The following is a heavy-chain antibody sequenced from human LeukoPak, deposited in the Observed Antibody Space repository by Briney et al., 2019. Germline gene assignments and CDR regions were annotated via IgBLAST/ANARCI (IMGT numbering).Heavy chain of an antibody. V-gene: IGHV4-34*01. Sequence: SETLSLTCAVYGGSFSGYYWSWIRQPPGKGLEWIGEINHSGSTNYNPSLKSRVTISVDTSKNQFSLKLSSVTAADTAVYYCARGFMINPGYYYYYGMDVWGQGTTVTVSS. J-gene: IGHJ6*02. D-gene: IGHD3-16*01. CDR2: INHSGST. CDR3: ARGFMINPGYYYYYGMDV. CDR1: GGSFSGYY.